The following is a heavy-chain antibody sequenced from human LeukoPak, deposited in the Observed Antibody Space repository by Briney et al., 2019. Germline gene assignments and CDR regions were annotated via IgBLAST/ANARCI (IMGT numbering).Heavy chain of an antibody. D-gene: IGHD2-2*01. Sequence: PSETLSLTCAVSGGSISSSNWWTWVRRPPGKGLEWIGEISSHSGSANYNPSLMRRVTMSVDKSKNQFSLRLSSVTAAGTAVYYCAKIYCSSITCYLDFWGQGTLVTVSS. V-gene: IGHV4-4*02. CDR3: AKIYCSSITCYLDF. J-gene: IGHJ4*02. CDR2: ISSHSGSA. CDR1: GGSISSSNW.